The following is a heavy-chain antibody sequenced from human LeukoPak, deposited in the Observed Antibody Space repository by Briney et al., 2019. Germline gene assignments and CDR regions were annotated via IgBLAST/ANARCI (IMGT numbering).Heavy chain of an antibody. J-gene: IGHJ6*03. CDR3: ARCPLLYDSSGYANYYYYMDV. V-gene: IGHV4-59*01. D-gene: IGHD3-22*01. CDR2: IYYSGST. CDR1: GGSISSYY. Sequence: SETLSLTCTVSGGSISSYYWSWIRQPPGKGLEWIGYIYYSGSTNYNPSFKSRVTISVDTSKNQFSLKLSSVTAADTAVYYCARCPLLYDSSGYANYYYYMDVWGKGTTVTVSS.